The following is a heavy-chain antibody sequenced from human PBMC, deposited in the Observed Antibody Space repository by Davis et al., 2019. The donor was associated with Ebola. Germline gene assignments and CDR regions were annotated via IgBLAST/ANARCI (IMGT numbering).Heavy chain of an antibody. CDR1: GFTFSSYW. D-gene: IGHD2-15*01. CDR3: ARDGYCSGGSCWHRDY. CDR2: IKQDGSEK. V-gene: IGHV3-7*01. Sequence: PGGSLRLSCAASGFTFSSYWMSWVRQAPGKGLEWVANIKQDGSEKYYVDSVKGRFTISRDNAKNSLYLQMNSLRAEDTAVYYCARDGYCSGGSCWHRDYWGQGTLVTVSS. J-gene: IGHJ4*02.